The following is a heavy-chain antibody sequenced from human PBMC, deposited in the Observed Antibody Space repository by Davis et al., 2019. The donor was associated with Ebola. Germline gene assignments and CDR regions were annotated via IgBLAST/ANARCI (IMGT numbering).Heavy chain of an antibody. Sequence: PGGSLRLSCAASGFTFSSYAMSWVRQAPGKGLEWVSAINGSGGSTYYADSVKGRFTISRDNSKNTLYLQMNSLRAEDTAVYYCARASYCGGDCYSGEYFQHWGQGTLVTVSS. D-gene: IGHD2-21*02. V-gene: IGHV3-23*01. CDR2: INGSGGST. J-gene: IGHJ1*01. CDR1: GFTFSSYA. CDR3: ARASYCGGDCYSGEYFQH.